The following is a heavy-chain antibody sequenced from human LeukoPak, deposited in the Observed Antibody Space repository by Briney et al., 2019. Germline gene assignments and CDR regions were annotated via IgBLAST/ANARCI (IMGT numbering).Heavy chain of an antibody. CDR3: ARRGGYSGSYFEAFDI. CDR1: GGSFSGYY. V-gene: IGHV4-34*01. CDR2: INHSGST. D-gene: IGHD1-26*01. Sequence: SETLSLTCAVYGGSFSGYYWSWIRQPPGKGLEWVGEINHSGSTNYNPYLKSRVIISVDTYKNQSSLKLSSVTAAGTAVYYCARRGGYSGSYFEAFDIWGQGTMVTVSS. J-gene: IGHJ3*02.